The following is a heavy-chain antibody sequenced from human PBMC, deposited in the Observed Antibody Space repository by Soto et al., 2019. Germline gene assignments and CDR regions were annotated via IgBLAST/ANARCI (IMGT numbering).Heavy chain of an antibody. CDR3: AREPAIPVASNGMDV. CDR2: IYSGGST. Sequence: EVQLVESGGGLIQPGGSLRLSCAASGFIVSSNYMSWVHQAPGKGLEWVSVIYSGGSTYYAASVKGRFTISRDHSKNTLYLQMNSLRVEDTAVYYCAREPAIPVASNGMDVWGQGTTVTVSS. D-gene: IGHD6-19*01. CDR1: GFIVSSNY. V-gene: IGHV3-53*01. J-gene: IGHJ6*02.